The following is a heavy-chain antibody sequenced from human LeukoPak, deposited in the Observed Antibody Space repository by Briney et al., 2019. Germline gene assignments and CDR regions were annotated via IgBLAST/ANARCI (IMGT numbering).Heavy chain of an antibody. CDR1: GFTFSSYA. CDR3: ARGADSSSWYFDY. Sequence: GRSLRLSCAASGFTFSSYAMHWVRHAPGKGLEWVAVISYDGSNKYYADSVKGRFTISRDNSKNTLYLQMNSLRAEDTAVYYCARGADSSSWYFDYWGQGTLVTVSS. J-gene: IGHJ4*02. CDR2: ISYDGSNK. V-gene: IGHV3-30-3*01. D-gene: IGHD6-13*01.